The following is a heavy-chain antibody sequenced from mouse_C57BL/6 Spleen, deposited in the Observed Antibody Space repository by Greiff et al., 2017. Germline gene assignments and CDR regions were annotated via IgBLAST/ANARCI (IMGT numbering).Heavy chain of an antibody. J-gene: IGHJ1*03. CDR3: ERSYYGSSGYWYFDL. V-gene: IGHV1-47*01. D-gene: IGHD1-1*01. CDR1: GYTFTTYP. Sequence: VQLKESGAELVKPGASVTMSCKASGYTFTTYPIEWMKQNHGKSLEWIGNFHPYNDDTKYNEKFKGKATLTVEKSSSTVYLELSRLTSDDSAVYDCERSYYGSSGYWYFDLWGRGTAVTVSA. CDR2: FHPYNDDT.